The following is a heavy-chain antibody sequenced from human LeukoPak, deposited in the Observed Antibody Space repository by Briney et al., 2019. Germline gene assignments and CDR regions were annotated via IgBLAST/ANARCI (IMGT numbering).Heavy chain of an antibody. CDR1: GDSVSSNSAA. J-gene: IGHJ4*02. CDR3: ARENGYYDSSGYFGY. D-gene: IGHD3-22*01. Sequence: SRTLSLTCAISGDSVSSNSAAWNWIRQSPSRGLEWLGRTYYRSKWSTYYAVSVKSRISINRDTSKNQISLQLNSVTPEDTAVYYCARENGYYDSSGYFGYWGQGTLVTVSS. CDR2: TYYRSKWST. V-gene: IGHV6-1*01.